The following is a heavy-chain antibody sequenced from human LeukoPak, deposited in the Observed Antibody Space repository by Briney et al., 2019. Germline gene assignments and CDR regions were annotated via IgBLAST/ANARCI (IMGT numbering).Heavy chain of an antibody. Sequence: GASVKVSCKASGYTFTSYDINWVRQATGQGLEWMGWMNPNSDNTGYAQKFQGRVTMTRNTSISTAYMELSSLRSEDTAVYYCARVRYSYGFRYYGMDVWGQGTTVTVSS. CDR2: MNPNSDNT. CDR3: ARVRYSYGFRYYGMDV. J-gene: IGHJ6*02. CDR1: GYTFTSYD. D-gene: IGHD5-18*01. V-gene: IGHV1-8*01.